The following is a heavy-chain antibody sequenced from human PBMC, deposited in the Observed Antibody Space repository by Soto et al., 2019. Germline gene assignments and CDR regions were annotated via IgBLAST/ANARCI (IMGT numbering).Heavy chain of an antibody. Sequence: ASVKVSCKASGYTFTSYDINWVRQATGQGLEWMGWMNPNSGNTGYAQKFQGRVTMTRNTSISTAYMELSSLRSEDTAVYYCARGVIAARRNWFDPWGQGTLVTSPQ. V-gene: IGHV1-8*01. CDR2: MNPNSGNT. D-gene: IGHD6-6*01. CDR1: GYTFTSYD. J-gene: IGHJ5*02. CDR3: ARGVIAARRNWFDP.